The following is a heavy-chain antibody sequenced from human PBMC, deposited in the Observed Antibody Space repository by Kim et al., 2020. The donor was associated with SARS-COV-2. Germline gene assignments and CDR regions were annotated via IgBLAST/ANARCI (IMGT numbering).Heavy chain of an antibody. J-gene: IGHJ5*02. CDR2: ISSSSSYT. CDR3: ARDLGLWFGELLGGWFDP. CDR1: GFTFSDYY. D-gene: IGHD3-10*01. Sequence: GGSLRLSCAASGFTFSDYYMSWIRQAPGKGLEWVSYISSSSSYTNYADSVKGRFTISRDNAKNSLYLQMNSLRAEDTAVYYCARDLGLWFGELLGGWFDPWGQGTLVTVSS. V-gene: IGHV3-11*05.